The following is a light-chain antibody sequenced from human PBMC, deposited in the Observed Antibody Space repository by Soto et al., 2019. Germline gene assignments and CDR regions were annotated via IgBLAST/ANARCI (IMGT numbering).Light chain of an antibody. V-gene: IGKV3-15*01. CDR1: HSVSSY. J-gene: IGKJ4*01. Sequence: EIVMTQSPATLSVSPGERATLSCRASHSVSSYLAWYQQKPGQAPRLLIYDASTRATGIPARFSGSGSGTEFTLTISSLQSEDFAVYYCQQYNNWPLTFGGGTKVDIK. CDR3: QQYNNWPLT. CDR2: DAS.